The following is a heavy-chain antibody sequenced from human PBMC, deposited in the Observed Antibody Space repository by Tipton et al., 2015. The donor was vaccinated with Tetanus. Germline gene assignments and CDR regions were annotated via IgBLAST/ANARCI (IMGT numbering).Heavy chain of an antibody. CDR3: ARERGYYVNAMDV. V-gene: IGHV3-9*01. Sequence: LSLTCTVSGGSISSYYWSWIRQPPGKGLEWVSSISWNSGSIGYADSVKGRFTISRDDAKNSLYLQMNSLRAEDTALYYCARERGYYVNAMDVWGQGTTVTVSS. CDR2: ISWNSGSI. J-gene: IGHJ6*02. D-gene: IGHD3-16*01. CDR1: GGSISSYY.